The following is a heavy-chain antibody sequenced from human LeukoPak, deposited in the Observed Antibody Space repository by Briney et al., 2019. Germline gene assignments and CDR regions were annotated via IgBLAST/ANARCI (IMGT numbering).Heavy chain of an antibody. J-gene: IGHJ4*02. D-gene: IGHD3-3*01. V-gene: IGHV4-59*01. CDR1: GGSISTYY. CDR2: IYYTGST. Sequence: PSETLSLTCTVSGGSISTYYWSWIRQPPGKGLEWIGYIYYTGSTSYNPSLKSRVTISVDTSKNQFSLKLSSVTAADTAVYYCARERVAPHYDSVYFDYWGQGTLVTVSS. CDR3: ARERVAPHYDSVYFDY.